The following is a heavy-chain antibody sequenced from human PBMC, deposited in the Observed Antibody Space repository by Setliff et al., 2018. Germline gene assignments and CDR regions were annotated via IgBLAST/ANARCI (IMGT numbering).Heavy chain of an antibody. Sequence: SGPTLVNPTQTRTLTCTCSGFSLSTDGVSVGWIRQPPGNALEWLALIYWDDDKRYSPSLKSRLTITKEPSNNQVVLTMTSMDPVDTATYFCARDSTLYSGYYGMNVWGQGTTVTVSS. CDR3: ARDSTLYSGYYGMNV. V-gene: IGHV2-5*02. D-gene: IGHD3-22*01. J-gene: IGHJ6*02. CDR1: GFSLSTDGVS. CDR2: IYWDDDK.